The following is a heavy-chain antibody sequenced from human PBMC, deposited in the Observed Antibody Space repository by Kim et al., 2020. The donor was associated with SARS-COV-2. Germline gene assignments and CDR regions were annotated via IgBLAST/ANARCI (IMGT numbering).Heavy chain of an antibody. Sequence: SVKVSCKASGGTFSSYAISWVRQAPGQGLEWMGGIIPIFGTANYAQKFQGRVTITADESTSTAYMELSRLRSEDTAVYYCARYYYDSSGYRFPPSYYYGMDVWGQGTTVTVSS. D-gene: IGHD3-22*01. V-gene: IGHV1-69*13. CDR2: IIPIFGTA. CDR3: ARYYYDSSGYRFPPSYYYGMDV. J-gene: IGHJ6*02. CDR1: GGTFSSYA.